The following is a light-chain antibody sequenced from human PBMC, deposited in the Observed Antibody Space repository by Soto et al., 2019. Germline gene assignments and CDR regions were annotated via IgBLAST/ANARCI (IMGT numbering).Light chain of an antibody. V-gene: IGKV3-11*01. J-gene: IGKJ4*01. CDR1: QSVGPN. CDR2: HVS. CDR3: QQRSNWPLT. Sequence: DIVLTQSPATLSVSPGDSATLSCRASQSVGPNLVWYQQRFGQSPRLLIYHVSTRATGVPARFSGSGSGTDFTLTISSLEPEDFAVYYCQQRSNWPLTFGGGTKVDIK.